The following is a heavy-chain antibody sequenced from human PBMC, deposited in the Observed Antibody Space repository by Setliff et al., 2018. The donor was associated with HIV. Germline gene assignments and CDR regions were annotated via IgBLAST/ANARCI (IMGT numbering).Heavy chain of an antibody. CDR2: IYHSGST. V-gene: IGHV4-4*02. CDR1: GGSISSTNW. D-gene: IGHD6-19*01. CDR3: AGRRVAGLF. Sequence: LREILSLTCAVSGGSISSTNWWSWVRQPPGKGLEWIGEIYHSGSTNYNPSLKSRVTISVDKSKSQFSLKLSSVTAADTAVYYCAGRRVAGLFCGQGTLVTVSS. J-gene: IGHJ4*02.